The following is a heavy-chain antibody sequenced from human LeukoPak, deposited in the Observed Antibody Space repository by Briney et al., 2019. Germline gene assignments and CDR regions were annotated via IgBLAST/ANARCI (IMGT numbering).Heavy chain of an antibody. V-gene: IGHV4-34*01. J-gene: IGHJ6*03. CDR2: INHSGST. Sequence: SETLSLTCAVYGGSFSGYYWSWIRQPPGKGLEWIGEINHSGSTNYNPSLKSRVTISVDTSKNQFSLKLSSVTAADTAVYYCARAALYYYYYYMDVWGKGTTVTVSS. D-gene: IGHD6-13*01. CDR1: GGSFSGYY. CDR3: ARAALYYYYYYMDV.